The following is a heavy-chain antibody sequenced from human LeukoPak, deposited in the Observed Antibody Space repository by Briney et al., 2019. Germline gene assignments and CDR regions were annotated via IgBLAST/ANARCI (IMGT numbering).Heavy chain of an antibody. CDR1: GYTLTELS. Sequence: ASVKVSCKVSGYTLTELSMHWVRQAPGQGLEWMGWINPNSGGTNYAQKFQGRVTMTRDTSISTAYMELSRLRSDDTAVYYCARVGLGAFDIWGQGTMVTVSS. D-gene: IGHD3-16*01. J-gene: IGHJ3*02. CDR3: ARVGLGAFDI. CDR2: INPNSGGT. V-gene: IGHV1-2*02.